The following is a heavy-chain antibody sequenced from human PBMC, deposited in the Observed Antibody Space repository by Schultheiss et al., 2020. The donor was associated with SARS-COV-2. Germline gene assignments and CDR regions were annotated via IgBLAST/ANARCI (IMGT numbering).Heavy chain of an antibody. V-gene: IGHV3-30-3*01. CDR2: ISYDGSNI. J-gene: IGHJ6*02. CDR3: ARERIEYYYYGLDV. CDR1: GFTFNTYA. Sequence: GESLKISCAASGFTFNTYAIHWVRQAPGRGLEWVTFISYDGSNIYYADSVKGRFTISRDNSKLTVYLQMNSLRAEDTAVYYCARERIEYYYYGLDVWGQGTTVTVSS. D-gene: IGHD2-15*01.